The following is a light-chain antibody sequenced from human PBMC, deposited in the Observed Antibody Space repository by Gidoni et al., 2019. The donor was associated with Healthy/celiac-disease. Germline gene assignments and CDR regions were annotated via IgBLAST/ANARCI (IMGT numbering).Light chain of an antibody. CDR2: SNN. V-gene: IGLV1-44*01. J-gene: IGLJ1*01. Sequence: QSVLTQPPSASGTPGQRVTISCSGSSSNIGSNTVHWYQQLPGTAPQLPIYSNNQRPSGVPDRFSGSKSGTSASLAISGLQSEDEADYYCAAWDDSLNGYVFGTGTKVTVL. CDR1: SSNIGSNT. CDR3: AAWDDSLNGYV.